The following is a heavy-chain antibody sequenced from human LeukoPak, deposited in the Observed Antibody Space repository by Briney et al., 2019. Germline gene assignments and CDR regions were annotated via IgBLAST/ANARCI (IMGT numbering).Heavy chain of an antibody. CDR3: ARASLIARLELDY. V-gene: IGHV1-2*02. D-gene: IGHD2-15*01. J-gene: IGHJ4*02. CDR2: INPDSGGT. Sequence: ASVKVSCKASGYTFTGYYMHWVRQAPGQGLEWMGWINPDSGGTNYAQKFQGRVTMTRDTSISTAYMELSRLRSDDTAVYYCARASLIARLELDYWGQGTLVTVSS. CDR1: GYTFTGYY.